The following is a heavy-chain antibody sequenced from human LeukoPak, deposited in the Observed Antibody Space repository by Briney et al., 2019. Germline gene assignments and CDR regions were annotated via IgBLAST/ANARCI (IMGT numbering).Heavy chain of an antibody. CDR3: ARLGYSSGCLDY. CDR1: GFTVSSNY. V-gene: IGHV3-53*01. J-gene: IGHJ4*02. Sequence: GGSLRLSCAASGFTVSSNYMSWVRQAPGKGLEWVSVIYSGGSTYYADSVKGRFTISRDNSKSTLYLQMNSLRAEDTAVYYCARLGYSSGCLDYWGQGTLVTVSS. D-gene: IGHD6-19*01. CDR2: IYSGGST.